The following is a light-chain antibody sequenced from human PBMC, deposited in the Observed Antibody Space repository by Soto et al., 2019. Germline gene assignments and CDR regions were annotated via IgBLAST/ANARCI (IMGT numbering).Light chain of an antibody. Sequence: QSVLTQPASVSGSPGQSITISCTGSGNYIESYNLISWYQQHPGKAPKLIIYEDTQRPSGVSHRFSASESGNTASLTISGLQAGDEDDYYWCSYVGDTTLVFGGGTKLTVL. CDR1: GNYIESYNL. V-gene: IGLV2-23*01. J-gene: IGLJ2*01. CDR2: EDT. CDR3: CSYVGDTTLV.